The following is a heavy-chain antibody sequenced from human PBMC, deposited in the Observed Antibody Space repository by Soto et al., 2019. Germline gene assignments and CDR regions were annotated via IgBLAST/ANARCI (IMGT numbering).Heavy chain of an antibody. CDR1: GGTFSSYT. V-gene: IGHV1-69*02. D-gene: IGHD1-26*01. J-gene: IGHJ4*02. CDR2: IIPILGIA. Sequence: QVQLVQSGAEVKKPGSSVKVSCKASGGTFSSYTISWVRQAPGQGLEWMGRIIPILGIANYAQKFQGRVTITADKSTSTAYMELSSLRSEDTAVYYCATRNAAVGATPDFDYWGQGTLVTVSS. CDR3: ATRNAAVGATPDFDY.